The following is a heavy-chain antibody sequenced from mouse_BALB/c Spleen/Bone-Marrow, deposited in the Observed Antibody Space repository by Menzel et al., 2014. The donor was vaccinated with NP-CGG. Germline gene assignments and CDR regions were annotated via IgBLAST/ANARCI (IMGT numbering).Heavy chain of an antibody. CDR1: GYTFXIYY. Sequence: VQLQQSGAELVKPGASVKLSCKASGYTFXIYYMYWVKQRPGQGLEWIGESNPSNGGSNFNEKFKSKATLTVDKSSSTAYMQLSSLTSEDSAVYYCTRSNYGYWYFDVWGAGTTATVSS. J-gene: IGHJ1*01. V-gene: IGHV1S81*02. D-gene: IGHD1-1*01. CDR2: SNPSNGGS. CDR3: TRSNYGYWYFDV.